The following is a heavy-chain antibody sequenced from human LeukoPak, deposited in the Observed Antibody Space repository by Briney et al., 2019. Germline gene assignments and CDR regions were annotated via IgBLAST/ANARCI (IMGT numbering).Heavy chain of an antibody. CDR1: GFTFSSYA. D-gene: IGHD3-3*01. Sequence: GGSLRLSCAASGFTFSSYAMSWVRQAPGKGLEWVSAISGSGGSTYCADSVKGRFTISRDNSKNTLYLQMNSLRAEDTAVYYCAKGQDITIFGVVIANDAFDIWGQGTMVTVSS. CDR3: AKGQDITIFGVVIANDAFDI. CDR2: ISGSGGST. J-gene: IGHJ3*02. V-gene: IGHV3-23*01.